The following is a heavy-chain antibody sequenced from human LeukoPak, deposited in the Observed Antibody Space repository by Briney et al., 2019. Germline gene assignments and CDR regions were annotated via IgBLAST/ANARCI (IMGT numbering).Heavy chain of an antibody. V-gene: IGHV1-69*05. CDR1: GGTFSSYA. CDR2: IIPIFGTA. J-gene: IGHJ4*02. Sequence: SVKVSCKASGGTFSSYAISWVRQAPGQGLEWMGGIIPIFGTANYAQKFQGRVTITTDESTSTAYMEPSSLRSEDTAVYYCARGYDSSGSLLGDWGQGTLVTVSS. CDR3: ARGYDSSGSLLGD. D-gene: IGHD3-22*01.